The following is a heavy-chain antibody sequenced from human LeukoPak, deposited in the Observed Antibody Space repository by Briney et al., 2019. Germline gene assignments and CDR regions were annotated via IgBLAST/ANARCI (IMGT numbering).Heavy chain of an antibody. V-gene: IGHV1-69*04. CDR2: IIPILDIA. D-gene: IGHD6-13*01. J-gene: IGHJ3*02. Sequence: SVKVSCKASGGTFSSYAISWVRQAPGQGLEWMGRIIPILDIANYAQKFQGRVTITADKSTSTAYMELSSLRSEDTAVYYCASTFWYSSSWYPPMDDAFDIWGQGTMVTVSS. CDR3: ASTFWYSSSWYPPMDDAFDI. CDR1: GGTFSSYA.